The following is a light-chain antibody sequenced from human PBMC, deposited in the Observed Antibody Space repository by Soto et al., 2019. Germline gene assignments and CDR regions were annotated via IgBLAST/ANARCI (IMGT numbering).Light chain of an antibody. CDR1: CSNIGSNT. CDR2: SNN. CDR3: AAWDDSLNGPV. J-gene: IGLJ1*01. V-gene: IGLV1-44*01. Sequence: HSALTQPPSASGTPGQRVTISCSGSCSNIGSNTVNWYQQLPGTAPKLLIYSNNQRPSGVPDRFSGSKSGTSASLAISGLQSEDEADYYCAAWDDSLNGPVFGTGTKVTVL.